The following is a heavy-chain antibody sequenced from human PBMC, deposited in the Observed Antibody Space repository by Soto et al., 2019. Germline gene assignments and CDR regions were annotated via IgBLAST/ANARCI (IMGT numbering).Heavy chain of an antibody. Sequence: SQTLSLTCAISGDSVSSNSAAWNWIRQSPSRGLEWLGRTYYRSKWYNDYAVSVKSRITINPDTSKNQFSLQLNSVTPEDTAVYYCARRSGYDPLDYYYYYGMDVWGQGTTVTVSS. J-gene: IGHJ6*02. CDR2: TYYRSKWYN. CDR3: ARRSGYDPLDYYYYYGMDV. CDR1: GDSVSSNSAA. V-gene: IGHV6-1*01. D-gene: IGHD5-12*01.